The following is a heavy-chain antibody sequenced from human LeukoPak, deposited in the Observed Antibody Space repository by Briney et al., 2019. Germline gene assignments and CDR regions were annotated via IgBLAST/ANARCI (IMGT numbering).Heavy chain of an antibody. CDR1: GFTFDDYG. J-gene: IGHJ6*03. CDR2: INWNGGST. V-gene: IGHV3-20*04. Sequence: GGSLRLSCAPSGFTFDDYGMSWVRQPPGKGLEGVSGINWNGGSTGYADSVRGRFAISRDNAQNSLYLQMNSLRAEDTAMYFCARVGSSTYFYYYMDVWGKGTTVTVSS. D-gene: IGHD6-13*01. CDR3: ARVGSSTYFYYYMDV.